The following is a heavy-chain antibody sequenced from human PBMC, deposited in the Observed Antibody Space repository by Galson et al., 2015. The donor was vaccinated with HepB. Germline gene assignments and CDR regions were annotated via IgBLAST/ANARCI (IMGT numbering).Heavy chain of an antibody. CDR2: IWYDGSNK. V-gene: IGHV3-33*01. CDR3: ARWRSDQDAFDI. D-gene: IGHD1-26*01. Sequence: SLRLSCAASGFTFSSYGMHWVRQAPGKGLEWVAVIWYDGSNKYYADSVKGRFTISRDNSKNTLYLQMNSLRAEDTAVYYCARWRSDQDAFDIWGQGTMVTVSS. J-gene: IGHJ3*02. CDR1: GFTFSSYG.